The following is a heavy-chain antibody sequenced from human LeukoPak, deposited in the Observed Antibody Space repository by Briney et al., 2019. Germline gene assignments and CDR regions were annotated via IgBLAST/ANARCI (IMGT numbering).Heavy chain of an antibody. CDR3: ARGVVPAAFDY. CDR2: ISETSSHI. CDR1: GFIFSGYS. J-gene: IGHJ4*02. V-gene: IGHV3-21*01. Sequence: GGSLRLSCAASGFIFSGYSMNWVRQAPGKGLEWVSSISETSSHISYADSVKGRFTISRDNAKNSLYVHLNSLRADDTAVYYCARGVVPAAFDYWGQGTLVIVSS. D-gene: IGHD2-2*01.